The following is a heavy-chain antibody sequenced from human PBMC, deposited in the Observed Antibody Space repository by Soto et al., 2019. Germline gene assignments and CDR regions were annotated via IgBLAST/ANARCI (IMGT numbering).Heavy chain of an antibody. CDR3: ARARLTIFGVVLDYYYYMDV. CDR2: IKQDGSEK. D-gene: IGHD3-3*01. J-gene: IGHJ6*03. V-gene: IGHV3-7*01. CDR1: GFTFSSYW. Sequence: SGGSLRLSCAASGFTFSSYWMSWVRQAPGKGLEWVANIKQDGSEKYYVDSVKGRFTISRDNAKSSLYLQMNSLRAEDTAVYYCARARLTIFGVVLDYYYYMDVWGKGTTVTVSS.